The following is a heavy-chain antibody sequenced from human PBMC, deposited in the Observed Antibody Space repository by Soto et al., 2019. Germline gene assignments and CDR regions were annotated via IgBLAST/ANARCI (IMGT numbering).Heavy chain of an antibody. D-gene: IGHD3-16*01. CDR3: AKGDLLWDPFDS. J-gene: IGHJ4*02. CDR2: ITASGYSA. CDR1: GFAFSNYA. Sequence: GGSLSLSCAGSGFAFSNYAMTWVRQAPGKGLEWVSIITASGYSAYYGGAVKGRFTTSRDNSRSTLYLQMNGLRADDTAVYYCAKGDLLWDPFDSWGQGTLVTVSS. V-gene: IGHV3-23*01.